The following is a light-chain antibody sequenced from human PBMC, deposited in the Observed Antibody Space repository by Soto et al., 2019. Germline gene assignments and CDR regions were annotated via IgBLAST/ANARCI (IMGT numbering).Light chain of an antibody. Sequence: EILLTQSPVTLSVYPGEGATLSCRASQSVSSNLAWYQHKPGQAPRLLIYSASRGATGFPARFSGSGSGTDFTLTISSLQSEDFAVYYCQQYNNWPWTFGQGSKV. CDR1: QSVSSN. V-gene: IGKV3-15*01. CDR3: QQYNNWPWT. J-gene: IGKJ1*01. CDR2: SAS.